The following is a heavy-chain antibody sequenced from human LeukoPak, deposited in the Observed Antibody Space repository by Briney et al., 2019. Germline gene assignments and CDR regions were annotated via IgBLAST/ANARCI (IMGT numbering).Heavy chain of an antibody. V-gene: IGHV1-18*01. CDR3: ARGYCSGASCSPDWFDP. J-gene: IGHJ5*02. CDR1: GYTFTSYG. D-gene: IGHD2-15*01. CDR2: ISAYNGNT. Sequence: ASVKVSSTASGYTFTSYGISWVRQAPGQGLEWMGWISAYNGNTNYAQKLQGRVTMTTDTSTSTAYMELRSLRSDDTAVYYCARGYCSGASCSPDWFDPWGQGTLVTVSS.